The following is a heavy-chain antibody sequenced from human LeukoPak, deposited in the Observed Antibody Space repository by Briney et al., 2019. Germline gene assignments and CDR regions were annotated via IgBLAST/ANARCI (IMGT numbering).Heavy chain of an antibody. CDR2: IYTSGST. V-gene: IGHV4-4*07. CDR3: AGGWLPDKNDF. D-gene: IGHD5-24*01. CDR1: GGSISSYY. J-gene: IGHJ4*02. Sequence: SSETLSLTCTVSGGSISSYYWSWIRQPAGKGLEWIGRIYTSGSTNYNPSFKSRVTISADTSNNHFSLRLTSVTAADTAVYYCAGGWLPDKNDFWGQGTLVTVSA.